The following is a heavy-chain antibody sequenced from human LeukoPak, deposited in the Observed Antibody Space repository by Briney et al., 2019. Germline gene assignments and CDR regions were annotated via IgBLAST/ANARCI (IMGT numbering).Heavy chain of an antibody. J-gene: IGHJ5*02. V-gene: IGHV3-30*02. CDR1: GFTVSSYG. CDR2: IQYDGSNK. CDR3: AKDLMRDRWFGES. D-gene: IGHD3-10*01. Sequence: GGSLRLSCAASGFTVSSYGMHWVRQAPGKGLEWVAFIQYDGSNKYYAKSVKGRFTISRDTSRNTLYLQMNSLRLEDTAVYYCAKDLMRDRWFGESWGQGTLVTVSS.